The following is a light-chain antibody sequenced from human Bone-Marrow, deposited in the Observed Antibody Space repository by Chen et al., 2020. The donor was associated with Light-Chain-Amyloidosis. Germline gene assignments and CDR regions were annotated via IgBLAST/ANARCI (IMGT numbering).Light chain of an antibody. CDR2: DDS. Sequence: SYFLTRPPPVSVAPGQPAPIACGGNNIGSTSVHWYQQTPGQAPLLVVYDDSDRPSGIPERLSGSNSGNTATLTISRVEAGDEADYYCQVWDRSSDRPVFGGGTKLTVL. J-gene: IGLJ3*02. CDR1: NIGSTS. V-gene: IGLV3-21*02. CDR3: QVWDRSSDRPV.